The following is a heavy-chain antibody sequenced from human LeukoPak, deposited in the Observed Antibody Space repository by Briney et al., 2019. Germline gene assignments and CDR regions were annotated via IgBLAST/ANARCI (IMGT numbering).Heavy chain of an antibody. D-gene: IGHD6-19*01. CDR3: ARGGQWLVTGGDY. V-gene: IGHV3-21*01. Sequence: GGSLRLSCAASGFTFSSYSMNWVRQAPGKGLEWVSSISSSSSYIYYADSVKGRFTISRDNAKNSLYLQMNSLRAEDTAVYYCARGGQWLVTGGDYWGQGTLVTVSS. CDR2: ISSSSSYI. CDR1: GFTFSSYS. J-gene: IGHJ4*02.